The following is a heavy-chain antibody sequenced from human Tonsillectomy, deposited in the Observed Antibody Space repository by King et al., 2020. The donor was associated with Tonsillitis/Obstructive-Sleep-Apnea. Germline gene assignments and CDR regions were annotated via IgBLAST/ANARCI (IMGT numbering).Heavy chain of an antibody. CDR1: GFTFSSYE. CDR2: ISSSGSTI. V-gene: IGHV3-48*03. D-gene: IGHD1-7*01. CDR3: ARGTYDNWNYVVSYYYYGMDV. J-gene: IGHJ6*02. Sequence: VESGGGLVQPGGSLRLSCAASGFTFSSYEMNWVRQAPGKGLEWVSYISSSGSTIYYADSVKGRFTISRDNAKNSLYLQMNSLRAEDTAVYYCARGTYDNWNYVVSYYYYGMDVWGQGTTVTVSS.